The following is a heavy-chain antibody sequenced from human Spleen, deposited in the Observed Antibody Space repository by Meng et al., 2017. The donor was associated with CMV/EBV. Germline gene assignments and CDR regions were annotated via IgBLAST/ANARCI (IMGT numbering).Heavy chain of an antibody. CDR3: ARIGLCSGTTCYTGDYSSRHFDY. D-gene: IGHD2-2*02. CDR1: A. Sequence: AISWVRKAPGQGLEWMGGIIPIFGTANYAQKFRGRVTITTDESRITAYMELSSLRSEDTAVYYCARIGLCSGTTCYTGDYSSRHFDYWGQGTLVTSPQ. V-gene: IGHV1-69*05. CDR2: IIPIFGTA. J-gene: IGHJ4*02.